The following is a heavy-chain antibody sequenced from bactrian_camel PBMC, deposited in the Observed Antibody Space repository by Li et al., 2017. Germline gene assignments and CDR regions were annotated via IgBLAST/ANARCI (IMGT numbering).Heavy chain of an antibody. CDR1: GFTFATFG. CDR2: VKPDGLRT. Sequence: VQLVESGGGLVQPGGSLRLACRASGFTFATFGMSWVRQPPGKGLEWVSAVKPDGLRTSYADPMKGRATISRDNAKNTLYLQLDSLKTEDTATYYCADFAGSSCNYWGQGTQVTVS. CDR3: ADFAGSSCNY. D-gene: IGHD5*01. V-gene: IGHV3S31*01. J-gene: IGHJ4*01.